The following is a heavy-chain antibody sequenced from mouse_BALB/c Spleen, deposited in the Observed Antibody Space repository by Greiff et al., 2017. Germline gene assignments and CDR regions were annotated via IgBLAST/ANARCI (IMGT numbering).Heavy chain of an antibody. J-gene: IGHJ4*01. CDR3: ARVEKVRRRIAMDD. D-gene: IGHD2-14*01. V-gene: IGHV5-4*02. CDR1: GFTFSDYY. CDR2: ISDGGSYT. Sequence: EVLLVESGGGLVKPGGSLKLSCAASGFTFSDYYMYWVRQTPEKRLEWVATISDGGSYTYYPDSVKGRFTISRDNAKNNLYLQMSRLTSEDTAMYYCARVEKVRRRIAMDDWGQGTSVTVSS.